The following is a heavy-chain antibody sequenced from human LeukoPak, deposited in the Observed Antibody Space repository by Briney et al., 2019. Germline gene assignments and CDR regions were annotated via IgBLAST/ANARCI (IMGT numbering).Heavy chain of an antibody. D-gene: IGHD3-3*01. V-gene: IGHV3-53*01. Sequence: QPGGSLRLSCAASGFTFSSYAMSWVRQAPGKGLEWVSVIYSGGSTYYADSVKGRFTISRDNSKNTLYLQMNSLRAEDTAVYYCARGPDFWGGYYYFDYWGQGTLVTVSS. CDR2: IYSGGST. CDR1: GFTFSSYA. CDR3: ARGPDFWGGYYYFDY. J-gene: IGHJ4*02.